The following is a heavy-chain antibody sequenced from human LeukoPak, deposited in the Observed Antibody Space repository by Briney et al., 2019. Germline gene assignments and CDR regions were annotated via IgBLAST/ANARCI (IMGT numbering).Heavy chain of an antibody. CDR1: GFTVSSNY. Sequence: PGGSLRLSCAASGFTVSSNYMSWVRQAPGKGLEWVSVIYSGGSTYYADSVKGRFTISRDNSKNTLYLQMNSLRAEDTTVYYCARGGYDSSGSQEDYWGQGTLVTVSS. D-gene: IGHD3-22*01. CDR2: IYSGGST. CDR3: ARGGYDSSGSQEDY. V-gene: IGHV3-53*01. J-gene: IGHJ4*02.